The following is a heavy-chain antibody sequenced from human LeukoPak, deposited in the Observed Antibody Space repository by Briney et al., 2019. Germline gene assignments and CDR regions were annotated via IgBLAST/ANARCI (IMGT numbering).Heavy chain of an antibody. CDR2: ISAYNGNT. J-gene: IGHJ4*02. D-gene: IGHD3-10*01. Sequence: ASVKVSCKASGYTFTSYGISWVRQAPGQGLEWMGWISAYNGNTNYAQKLQGRVTMTPDTSTSTAYMELRSLRSDDTAVYYCARDPRLLLWFGELLPPFDYWGQGTLVTVSS. CDR3: ARDPRLLLWFGELLPPFDY. V-gene: IGHV1-18*01. CDR1: GYTFTSYG.